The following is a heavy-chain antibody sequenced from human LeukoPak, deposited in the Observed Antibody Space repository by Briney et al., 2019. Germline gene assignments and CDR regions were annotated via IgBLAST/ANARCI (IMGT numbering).Heavy chain of an antibody. V-gene: IGHV4-4*02. Sequence: PSGTLSLTCAVSGGSISSSNWWSWIRQPPGKGLEWIGEINHSGSTNYNPSLKSRVTISVDTSKNQFSPKLSSVTAAETAVYFCARGVNNWNIDVFDIWGQGTMVTVSS. J-gene: IGHJ3*02. CDR1: GGSISSSNW. CDR3: ARGVNNWNIDVFDI. CDR2: INHSGST. D-gene: IGHD1/OR15-1a*01.